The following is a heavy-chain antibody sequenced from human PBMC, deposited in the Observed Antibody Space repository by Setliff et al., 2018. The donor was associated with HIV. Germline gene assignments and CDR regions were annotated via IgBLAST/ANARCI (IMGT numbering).Heavy chain of an antibody. D-gene: IGHD2-15*01. CDR3: ARDLEGGWSLEY. J-gene: IGHJ4*02. CDR2: IKSKTDGGTT. V-gene: IGHV3-15*07. CDR1: DFTVTNAW. Sequence: PGGSLRLSCAASDFTVTNAWMNWVRQAPGKGLEWVGRIKSKTDGGTTDYAAPVKGRFTISRDNSKNTLYLQMNTLRAEDTAVYYCARDLEGGWSLEYWGQGTRVTVSS.